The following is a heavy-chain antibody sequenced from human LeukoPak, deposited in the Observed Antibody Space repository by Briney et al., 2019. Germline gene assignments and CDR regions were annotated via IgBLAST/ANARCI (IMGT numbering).Heavy chain of an antibody. CDR3: ARVSSNYCVDY. D-gene: IGHD2-21*01. CDR2: ISSNGDST. J-gene: IGHJ4*02. CDR1: GFTFGNYA. Sequence: GGSLRLSCAASGFTFGNYALQWVRQAPGKGLEYVSAISSNGDSTYYGESVKGRFTISRDNSKNTLYLQMGSLRPDDMAVYYCARVSSNYCVDYWGQGTLVTVSS. V-gene: IGHV3-64*02.